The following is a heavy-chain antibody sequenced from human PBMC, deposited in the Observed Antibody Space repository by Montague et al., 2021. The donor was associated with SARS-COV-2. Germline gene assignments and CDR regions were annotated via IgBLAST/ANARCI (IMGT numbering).Heavy chain of an antibody. V-gene: IGHV4-39*01. CDR3: ARFPTSYYYDSKAAPATPDAFDI. D-gene: IGHD3-22*01. CDR2: LYSSGSN. CDR1: GGALSRSSHY. J-gene: IGHJ3*02. Sequence: SETLSLTCLVHGGALSRSSHYWGWIAQPSGTGLEWIGSLYSSGSNYYNPSLKSRVTISVDTSKNQFSLKLSSVTAADTAVYYCARFPTSYYYDSKAAPATPDAFDIWGQGTMVPVSS.